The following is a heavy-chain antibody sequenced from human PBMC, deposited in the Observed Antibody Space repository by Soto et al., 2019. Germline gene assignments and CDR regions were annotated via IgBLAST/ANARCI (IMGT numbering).Heavy chain of an antibody. D-gene: IGHD6-13*01. CDR3: AKDLKGGSSNFRGLDV. Sequence: QVQLVESGGGVVQPGRSLRLSCAASGFTFSNYGMHWVRQAPGKGLEWVAITSYDGVYKYYADSVKGRFTISRDNSKNTLYLQMNSLRAEDTAVYSCAKDLKGGSSNFRGLDVWGQGTTVTVSS. CDR2: TSYDGVYK. V-gene: IGHV3-30*18. J-gene: IGHJ6*02. CDR1: GFTFSNYG.